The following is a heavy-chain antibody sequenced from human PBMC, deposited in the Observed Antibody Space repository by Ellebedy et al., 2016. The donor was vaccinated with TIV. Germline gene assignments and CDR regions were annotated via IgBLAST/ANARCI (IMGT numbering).Heavy chain of an antibody. CDR2: INVADGNT. J-gene: IGHJ5*02. CDR3: VRDPLGYCSGGSCTNNWFDP. Sequence: AASVKVSCKASGYTFTTFAIHWVRQAPGQSPEYMGWINVADGNTKYSQKLQGRVTFTRDTSANTVYMHLSDLRSDDSAVYYCVRDPLGYCSGGSCTNNWFDPWGQGTLVTVSS. V-gene: IGHV1-3*01. D-gene: IGHD2-15*01. CDR1: GYTFTTFA.